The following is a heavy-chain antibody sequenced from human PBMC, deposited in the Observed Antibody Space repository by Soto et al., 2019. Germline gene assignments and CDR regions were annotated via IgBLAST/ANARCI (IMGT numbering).Heavy chain of an antibody. Sequence: GESLKISCKGSGYSFTSYWIGWVRQMPGKGLEWMGIIYPGDSDTRYSPSFQGQVTISADKSISTAYLQWSSLKASDTAMYYCARQIYDSDTGPNCQLYFDSWGHGTPVTVSS. J-gene: IGHJ4*01. CDR2: IYPGDSDT. V-gene: IGHV5-51*01. D-gene: IGHD3-22*01. CDR1: GYSFTSYW. CDR3: ARQIYDSDTGPNCQLYFDS.